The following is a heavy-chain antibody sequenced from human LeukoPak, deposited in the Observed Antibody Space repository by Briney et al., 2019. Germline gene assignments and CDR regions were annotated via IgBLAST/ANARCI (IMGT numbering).Heavy chain of an antibody. J-gene: IGHJ4*02. Sequence: ASVKVSCKASGYTFTSYDINWVRQATGQGLEWMGWMNPNSGNTGYAQKFQGRVTMTRNTSISTAYMELSSLRSEDTAVYYCARADHPYGSGSYGGGVDYWGQGTLVTVSS. V-gene: IGHV1-8*01. CDR1: GYTFTSYD. CDR3: ARADHPYGSGSYGGGVDY. CDR2: MNPNSGNT. D-gene: IGHD3-10*01.